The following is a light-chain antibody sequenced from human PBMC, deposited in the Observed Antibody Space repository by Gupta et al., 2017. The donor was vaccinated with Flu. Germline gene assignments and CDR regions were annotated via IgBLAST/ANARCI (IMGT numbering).Light chain of an antibody. CDR2: DDS. V-gene: IGLV3-21*02. CDR3: QVWDTNTEHRV. CDR1: NIRIKV. J-gene: IGLJ3*02. Sequence: SYELTQSPSVSVAPGQTAKITCGGNNIRIKVVHWYQQKPGRAPVVVVNDDSDRPSGVPERFSGSNSGNTATLTISRVDAGDEADYYCQVWDTNTEHRVFGGGTKLTVL.